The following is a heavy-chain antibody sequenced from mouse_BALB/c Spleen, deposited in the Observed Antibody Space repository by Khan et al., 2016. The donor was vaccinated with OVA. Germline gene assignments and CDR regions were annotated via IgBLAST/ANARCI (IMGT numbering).Heavy chain of an antibody. CDR3: ARKNGSDFDY. Sequence: QLVQSGPELVKPGASVKISCKASGYSFTGYFMNWVMQSHGKSLEWIGRINPHIGETLYNQKFKGKVTLTVDESSRTVHMELRSLASEDSAVYYCARKNGSDFDYWGQGTTLTVSS. D-gene: IGHD1-1*01. J-gene: IGHJ2*01. V-gene: IGHV1-20*02. CDR2: INPHIGET. CDR1: GYSFTGYF.